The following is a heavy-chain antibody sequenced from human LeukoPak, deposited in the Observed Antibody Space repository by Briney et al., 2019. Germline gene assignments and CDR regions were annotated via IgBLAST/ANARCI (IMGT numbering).Heavy chain of an antibody. CDR3: ARVNFGTYSSSWYKGGYYYFYMDV. V-gene: IGHV4-34*01. J-gene: IGHJ6*03. D-gene: IGHD6-13*01. Sequence: PSGTLSLTCAVYGGSFSGYYWTWIRQPPGKGLEWIGEINHRGTTHSNPSLKSRVIMTVDTSKKQFSLRLSSVTAADTAVYYCARVNFGTYSSSWYKGGYYYFYMDVWGTRTTVTVYS. CDR2: INHRGTT. CDR1: GGSFSGYY.